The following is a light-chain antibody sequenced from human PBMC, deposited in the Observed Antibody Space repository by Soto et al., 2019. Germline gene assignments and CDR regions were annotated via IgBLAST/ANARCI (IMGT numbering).Light chain of an antibody. Sequence: EIVMTQSPATLSVSPGERATLSCRASQSVSNNLAWYQQKPGQAPRLLIYDASTRATGIPARFGGSGSGTEFTLTISSLQSEDFAVYYCQQYNNWPPYTFGQGTKLEIK. CDR3: QQYNNWPPYT. V-gene: IGKV3-15*01. CDR2: DAS. CDR1: QSVSNN. J-gene: IGKJ2*01.